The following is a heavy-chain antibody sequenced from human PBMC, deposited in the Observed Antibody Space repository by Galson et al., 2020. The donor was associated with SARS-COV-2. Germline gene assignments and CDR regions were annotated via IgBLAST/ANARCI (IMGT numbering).Heavy chain of an antibody. J-gene: IGHJ4*02. Sequence: GESLKISCAASGFMFSRYSMSWVRQAPGKGLEWVASISGSGARTYYADSVKGRITISRDSSKNTLYLQINNLRGEDAAIYYCAKDQGNDYGDQLDYWGQGTLVTVTS. CDR2: ISGSGART. CDR3: AKDQGNDYGDQLDY. CDR1: GFMFSRYS. V-gene: IGHV3-23*01. D-gene: IGHD4-17*01.